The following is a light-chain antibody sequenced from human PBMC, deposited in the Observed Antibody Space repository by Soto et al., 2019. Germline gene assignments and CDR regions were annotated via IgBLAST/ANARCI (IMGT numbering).Light chain of an antibody. CDR3: SSCAGSNNPYV. CDR1: SSDVGGCKF. CDR2: EVS. J-gene: IGLJ1*01. Sequence: QSVLTQPPSASGSPGQSVTISCTGTSSDVGGCKFVSWYQQYPGKAPKLIIYEVSKRPSGVPDRFSGFKSGNTASLTVSVLQAEDEADYYCSSCAGSNNPYVFGTGTKVTVL. V-gene: IGLV2-8*01.